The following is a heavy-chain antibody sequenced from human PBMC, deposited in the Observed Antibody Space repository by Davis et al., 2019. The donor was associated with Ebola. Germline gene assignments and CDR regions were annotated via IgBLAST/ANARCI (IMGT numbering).Heavy chain of an antibody. CDR1: GFTFSSYS. V-gene: IGHV3-21*01. Sequence: GESLKISCAASGFTFSSYSMNWVRQAPGKGLEWVSSISSSSSYIYYSDSVRGRFTISRDNAKNSLYLQMNSLRAEDTAVYYCASFEMATPFDYWGQGTLVTVSS. D-gene: IGHD5-24*01. CDR2: ISSSSSYI. CDR3: ASFEMATPFDY. J-gene: IGHJ4*02.